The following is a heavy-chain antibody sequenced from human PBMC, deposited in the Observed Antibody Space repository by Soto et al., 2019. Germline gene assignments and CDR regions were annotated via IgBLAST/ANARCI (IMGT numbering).Heavy chain of an antibody. D-gene: IGHD6-19*01. CDR2: VTHSGTA. CDR3: ARIHWAQSSLDY. J-gene: IGHJ4*02. V-gene: IGHV4-30-2*01. Sequence: PXETLSLTCAVAGCSIDSGAFSLSWIRQPPGKGLEWIGYVTHSGTAYSIPSLNGRLTLSVDSSQTQFSLKLTSVTAADSAFYYCARIHWAQSSLDYWGRGFLVTVSS. CDR1: GCSIDSGAFS.